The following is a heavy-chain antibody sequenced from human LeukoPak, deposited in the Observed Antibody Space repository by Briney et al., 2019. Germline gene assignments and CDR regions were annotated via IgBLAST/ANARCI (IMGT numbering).Heavy chain of an antibody. V-gene: IGHV4-4*07. CDR1: GGSISSYY. Sequence: SETLSLTCTVSGGSISSYYWSWVRQPAGKGLEWIGRIYTRGSTNYNPSLKSRVTMSVDTSKNQFSLRLSSVTAADTAVYYCASQLPNCSGGSCYPRNQPFDYWGQGTLVTVSS. CDR3: ASQLPNCSGGSCYPRNQPFDY. D-gene: IGHD2-15*01. J-gene: IGHJ4*02. CDR2: IYTRGST.